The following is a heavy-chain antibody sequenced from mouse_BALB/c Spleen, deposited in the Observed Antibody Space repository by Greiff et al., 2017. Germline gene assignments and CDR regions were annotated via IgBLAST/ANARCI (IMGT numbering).Heavy chain of an antibody. CDR3: ARDSESTRLTLYAMDY. CDR2: ISDGGSYT. V-gene: IGHV5-4*02. D-gene: IGHD2-2*01. J-gene: IGHJ4*01. CDR1: GFTFSDYY. Sequence: DVHLVESGAGLVKPGGSLKLSCAASGFTFSDYYMYWVRQTPGKRLEWVATISDGGSYTYYPDSVKGRFTISRDNAKNNIYLQMSSLKSEDTAMYYCARDSESTRLTLYAMDYWGQGTSVTVSS.